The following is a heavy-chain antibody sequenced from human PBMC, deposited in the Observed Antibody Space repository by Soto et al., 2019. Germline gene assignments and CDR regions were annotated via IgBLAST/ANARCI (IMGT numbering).Heavy chain of an antibody. CDR3: ARGHRTGDDAKGDY. V-gene: IGHV3-33*01. CDR1: GFTFSSYG. Sequence: GGSLRLSCAASGFTFSSYGMHWVRQAPGKGLEWVAVIWYDGSNKYYADSVKGRFTISRDNSKNTLYLQMNSLRAEDTAVYYCARGHRTGDDAKGDYWGQGTLVTVSS. CDR2: IWYDGSNK. D-gene: IGHD7-27*01. J-gene: IGHJ4*02.